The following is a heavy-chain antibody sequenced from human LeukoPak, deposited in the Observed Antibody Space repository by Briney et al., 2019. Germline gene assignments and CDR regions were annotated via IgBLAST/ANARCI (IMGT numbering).Heavy chain of an antibody. CDR2: ISGSGGNT. Sequence: PGGSLRLSCAASGFTFTNYAMSWVRQAPGKGLEWVSGISGSGGNTYYADSVEGRFTISRDNSKNTLYLQMSSLGAEDTAVYYCAKAYYSGSGRPYYYYGMDVWGQGTTVTVSS. D-gene: IGHD3-10*01. CDR1: GFTFTNYA. CDR3: AKAYYSGSGRPYYYYGMDV. V-gene: IGHV3-23*01. J-gene: IGHJ6*02.